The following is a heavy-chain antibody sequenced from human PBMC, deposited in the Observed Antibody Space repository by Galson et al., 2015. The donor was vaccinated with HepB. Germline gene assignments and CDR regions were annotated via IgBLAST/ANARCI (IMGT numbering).Heavy chain of an antibody. Sequence: SVKVSCKASGYTFSSHGISWVRQAPGQGLEWMGWTSTKDGNRNYAQMFQGRVTLTTDPSTSTAYLELRTLTSDDTAVYYCARTGEGAHDFWHGNQLYFDFWGPGTQVTVSS. CDR2: TSTKDGNR. CDR1: GYTFSSHG. D-gene: IGHD3-3*01. CDR3: ARTGEGAHDFWHGNQLYFDF. J-gene: IGHJ4*02. V-gene: IGHV1-18*01.